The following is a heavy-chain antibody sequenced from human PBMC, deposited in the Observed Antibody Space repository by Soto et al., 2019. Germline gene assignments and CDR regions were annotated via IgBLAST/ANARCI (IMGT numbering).Heavy chain of an antibody. CDR2: INPDNGNT. D-gene: IGHD2-15*01. V-gene: IGHV1-3*01. CDR1: GYTFTRYT. CDR3: ARGIATGQLDP. J-gene: IGHJ5*02. Sequence: ASVKFSCKASGYTFTRYTMNWVRQAPGQRLEWMGWINPDNGNTKSSQKFQDRVIITRDTSASTAYMDLSSLRSEDTAVYYCARGIATGQLDPWGQGTLVTVSS.